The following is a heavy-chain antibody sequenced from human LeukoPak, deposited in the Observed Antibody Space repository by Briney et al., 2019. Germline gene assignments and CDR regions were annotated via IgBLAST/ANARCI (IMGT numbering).Heavy chain of an antibody. J-gene: IGHJ4*02. CDR2: VSGSAGTT. CDR3: ARTPLVRYFDS. Sequence: LGGSLRLSCAASGFTFSSYAMSWVRQARGKGLEWVSAVSGSAGTTYYADSVKGRFTISRDNSKNTLYLQMNSLRAEDTALYYCARTPLVRYFDSWGQGTLVTVSS. V-gene: IGHV3-23*01. CDR1: GFTFSSYA. D-gene: IGHD2-2*01.